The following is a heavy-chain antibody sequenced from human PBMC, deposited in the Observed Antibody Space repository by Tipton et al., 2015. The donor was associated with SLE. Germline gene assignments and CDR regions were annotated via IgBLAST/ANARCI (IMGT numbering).Heavy chain of an antibody. Sequence: TLSLTCAVYGGSFSAYFWSWIRQSPGQGLEWIGEIHHRGNTNYNPSLKSRVTMSVDTSKNQFSLRLRSVTAADTAVYYCARLGIAVAGTFDYWGQGTLVTVSS. CDR1: GGSFSAYF. CDR2: IHHRGNT. V-gene: IGHV4-34*01. J-gene: IGHJ4*02. CDR3: ARLGIAVAGTFDY. D-gene: IGHD6-19*01.